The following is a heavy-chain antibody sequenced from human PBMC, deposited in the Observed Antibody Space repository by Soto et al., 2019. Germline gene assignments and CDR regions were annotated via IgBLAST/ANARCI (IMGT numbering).Heavy chain of an antibody. CDR2: ISSSSIYI. D-gene: IGHD2-21*02. J-gene: IGHJ6*02. V-gene: IGHV3-21*01. CDR3: ARAPWGGDSYGMDV. CDR1: GFTFSSYS. Sequence: PGGSLRLSCAASGFTFSSYSMNWVRQAPGKGLEWVSSISSSSIYIYYADSVKGRFTISRDNAKNSLYLQMNSLRAEDTAVYYCARAPWGGDSYGMDVWGQGTTVTVSS.